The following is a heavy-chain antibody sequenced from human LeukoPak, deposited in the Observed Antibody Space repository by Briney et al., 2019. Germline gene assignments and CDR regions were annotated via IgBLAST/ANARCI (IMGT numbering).Heavy chain of an antibody. J-gene: IGHJ3*02. CDR3: ARVSGYDAFDI. CDR1: EFTVSSNY. D-gene: IGHD2-15*01. CDR2: IYSGGST. Sequence: GGSLSPSFAPSEFTVSSNYMSWFRQAQGRGWEWVSVIYSGGSTYYADSVKGRFTISRDNSKNTLYLQMNSLRAEDTAVYYCARVSGYDAFDIWGQGTMVTVSS. V-gene: IGHV3-66*01.